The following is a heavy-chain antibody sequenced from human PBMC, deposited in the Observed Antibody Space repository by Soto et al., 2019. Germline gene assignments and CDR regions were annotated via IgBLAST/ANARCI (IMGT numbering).Heavy chain of an antibody. Sequence: EVQLVESGGGLVQPGGSLRLSCAASGFTFTTYWMHWVRQAPGKGLMWVSRINSDVTTTNNADSVKGRFTISRDNAKNTVYLQMDSLRPEDTAVYYCARVPTGGYDWNWGQGTLVTVSS. J-gene: IGHJ4*02. D-gene: IGHD5-12*01. CDR1: GFTFTTYW. V-gene: IGHV3-74*01. CDR3: ARVPTGGYDWN. CDR2: INSDVTTT.